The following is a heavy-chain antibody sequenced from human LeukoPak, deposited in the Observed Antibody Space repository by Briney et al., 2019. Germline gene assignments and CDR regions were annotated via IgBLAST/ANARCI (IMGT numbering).Heavy chain of an antibody. CDR3: ASAVEDIVVVVAATYYFDY. CDR1: GGSISSYY. Sequence: SETLSLTCTVSGGSISSYYWSWIRQPPGKGLEWIGYIYDSGSTNYNPSLRSRVTISVDTSKNQFSLKPSSVTAADTAVYYCASAVEDIVVVVAATYYFDYWGQGTLVTVSS. D-gene: IGHD2-15*01. V-gene: IGHV4-59*01. CDR2: IYDSGST. J-gene: IGHJ4*02.